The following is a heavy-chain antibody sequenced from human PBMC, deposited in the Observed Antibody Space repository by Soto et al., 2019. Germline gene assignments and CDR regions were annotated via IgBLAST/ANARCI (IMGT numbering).Heavy chain of an antibody. Sequence: SVKVSCKASGGTFSSYAISWVRQAPGQGLEWMGGIIPIFGTANYAQKFQGRVTITADESTSTAYMELSSLRSEDTAVYYCARGLGIAVAHYYFGYWGQGTRVTVSS. V-gene: IGHV1-69*13. CDR2: IIPIFGTA. J-gene: IGHJ4*02. CDR1: GGTFSSYA. CDR3: ARGLGIAVAHYYFGY. D-gene: IGHD6-19*01.